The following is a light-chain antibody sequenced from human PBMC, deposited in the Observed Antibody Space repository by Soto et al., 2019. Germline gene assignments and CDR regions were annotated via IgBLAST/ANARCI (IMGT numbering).Light chain of an antibody. J-gene: IGKJ5*01. CDR2: DAS. V-gene: IGKV1-33*01. CDR1: HDISNY. Sequence: DIQMTQSPSSLSASVGYRVTITCQASHDISNYLNLYQQKPGKAPKLLIYDASNLETGVPSRFSGSGSGTDFTFTISSLQPEDIATYYCQQYDNLPITFGQGTRLEIK. CDR3: QQYDNLPIT.